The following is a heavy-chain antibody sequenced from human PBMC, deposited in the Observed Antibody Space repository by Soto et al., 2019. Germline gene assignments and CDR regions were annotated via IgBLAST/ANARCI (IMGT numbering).Heavy chain of an antibody. Sequence: PGEALRFSCEGSGYSFTTYWICWLRQMPGKIQGRMGFIYVGDSDTRDSTQFQGQVTISAAQSNRTAYLQRSSPKPSDTAMYYGVRLREDIAIKGNWFGPWDQGTLVAVSS. CDR1: GYSFTTYW. D-gene: IGHD2-15*01. V-gene: IGHV5-51*01. CDR3: VRLREDIAIKGNWFGP. CDR2: IYVGDSDT. J-gene: IGHJ5*02.